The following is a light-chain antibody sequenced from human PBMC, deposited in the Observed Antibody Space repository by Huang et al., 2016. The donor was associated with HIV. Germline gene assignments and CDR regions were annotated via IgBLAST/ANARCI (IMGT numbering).Light chain of an antibody. J-gene: IGKJ3*01. CDR2: GAS. Sequence: EIVLTLSPGTLSLSPGERATLSCRASQSVSSSYLAWDQQKPGQAPRLLIYGASSRATGIPDRFSGSGSGTDFTLTISRLEPEDFAVYYCQQYGSSPRGGFTFGPGTKVDIK. CDR3: QQYGSSPRGGFT. CDR1: QSVSSSY. V-gene: IGKV3-20*01.